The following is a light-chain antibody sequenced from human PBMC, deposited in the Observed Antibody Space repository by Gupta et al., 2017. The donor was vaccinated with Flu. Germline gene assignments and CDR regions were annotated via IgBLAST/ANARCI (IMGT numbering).Light chain of an antibody. CDR1: SSEVGGYNY. J-gene: IGLJ3*02. CDR3: TADTSSSILV. Sequence: WRTSSCTGTSSEVGGYNYVCWHLQTAAKAHILMIYEVSSRAAAVASRFSVSKSGNTASLTISGLEEEEAADYYLTADTSSSILVFGGGTKLTVL. V-gene: IGLV2-14*01. CDR2: EVS.